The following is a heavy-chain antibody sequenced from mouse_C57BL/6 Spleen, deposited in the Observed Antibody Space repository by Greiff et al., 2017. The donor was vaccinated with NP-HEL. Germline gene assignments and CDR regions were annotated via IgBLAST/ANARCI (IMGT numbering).Heavy chain of an antibody. CDR3: ARQQDFYYAMDY. Sequence: EVQVVESGGGLVQPGGSLKLSCAASGFTFSDYGMAWVRQAPRKGPEWVAFLSNLAYSIYYADTVTGRFTISRENAKNTLYLEMSSLRSEDTAMYYCARQQDFYYAMDYWGQGTSVTVSS. CDR2: LSNLAYSI. J-gene: IGHJ4*01. V-gene: IGHV5-15*01. CDR1: GFTFSDYG.